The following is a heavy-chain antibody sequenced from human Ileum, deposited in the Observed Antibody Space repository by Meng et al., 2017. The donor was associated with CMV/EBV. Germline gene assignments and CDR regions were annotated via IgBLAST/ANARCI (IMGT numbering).Heavy chain of an antibody. CDR1: GDSIDSGDYS. D-gene: IGHD3-10*01. Sequence: QVQLQASGPGLVNPSQTLSLTLSVSGDSIDSGDYSLNWVRQPPGKGLEWIGYIYYNGNAYYNPSLKSQVTISVDTSKNQFSLRLKSVTAADSAVYFCARGGIFRGLDYWGQGTLVTVSS. CDR2: IYYNGNA. J-gene: IGHJ4*02. CDR3: ARGGIFRGLDY. V-gene: IGHV4-30-4*08.